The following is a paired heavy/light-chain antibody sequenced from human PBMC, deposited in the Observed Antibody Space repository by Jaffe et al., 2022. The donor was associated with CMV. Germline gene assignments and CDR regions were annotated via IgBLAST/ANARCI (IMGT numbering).Heavy chain of an antibody. CDR3: ARTTNMVRGLGRPAGYYYGMDV. V-gene: IGHV3-33*01. CDR1: GFTFSSYG. J-gene: IGHJ6*02. CDR2: IWYDGSNK. D-gene: IGHD3-10*01. Sequence: QVQLVESGGGVVQPGRSLRLSCAASGFTFSSYGMHWVRQAPGKGLEWVAVIWYDGSNKYYADSVKGRFTISRDNSKNTLYLQMNSLRAEDTAVYYCARTTNMVRGLGRPAGYYYGMDVWGQGTTVTVSS.
Light chain of an antibody. J-gene: IGLJ3*02. Sequence: QAVVTQEPSLTVSPGGTVTLTCGSSTGAVTSGHYPYWFQQKPGQAPRTLIYDTSNKHSWTPARFSGSLLGGKAALTLSGAQPEDEAEYYCLLSYSGARGVFGGGTKLTVL. CDR1: TGAVTSGHY. V-gene: IGLV7-46*01. CDR2: DTS. CDR3: LLSYSGARGV.